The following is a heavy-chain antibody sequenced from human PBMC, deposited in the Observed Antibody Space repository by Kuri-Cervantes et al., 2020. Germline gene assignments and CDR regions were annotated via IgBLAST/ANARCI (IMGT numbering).Heavy chain of an antibody. CDR1: GFTFSSYA. Sequence: GGSLRLSCAASGFTFSSYAMHWVRQAPGKGLEWVSYISSSSSTIYYADSVKGRFTISRDNAKNSLYLQMNSLRAEDTALYYCAKGPKEYYYGSGSYLSLYYFDYWGQGTLVTVSS. D-gene: IGHD3-10*01. V-gene: IGHV3-48*04. J-gene: IGHJ4*02. CDR3: AKGPKEYYYGSGSYLSLYYFDY. CDR2: ISSSSSTI.